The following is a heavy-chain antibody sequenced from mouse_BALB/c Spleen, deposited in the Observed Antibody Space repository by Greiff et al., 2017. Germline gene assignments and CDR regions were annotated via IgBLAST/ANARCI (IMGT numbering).Heavy chain of an antibody. J-gene: IGHJ3*01. CDR3: ARDQDYYGSFWFAY. CDR1: GFTFSDYG. CDR2: ISNLAYSI. V-gene: IGHV5-15*02. D-gene: IGHD1-1*01. Sequence: DVMLVESGGGLVQPGGSRKLSCAASGFTFSDYGMAWVRQAPGKGPEWVAFISNLAYSIYYADTVTGRFTISRENAKNTLYLEMSSLRSEDTAMYYCARDQDYYGSFWFAYWGQGTLVTVSA.